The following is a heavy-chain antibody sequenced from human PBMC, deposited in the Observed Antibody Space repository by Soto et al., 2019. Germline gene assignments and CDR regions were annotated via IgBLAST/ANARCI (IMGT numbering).Heavy chain of an antibody. Sequence: PGGSLRLSCAASGFTFSSYEMNRVRRAPGKGLEWVSYISSSGSTIYYADSVKGRFTISRDNAKNSLYLQMNSLRAEDTAVYYCASRVDYDILTGPPDGMDVWGQGTTVTVSS. V-gene: IGHV3-48*03. D-gene: IGHD3-9*01. CDR2: ISSSGSTI. J-gene: IGHJ6*02. CDR3: ASRVDYDILTGPPDGMDV. CDR1: GFTFSSYE.